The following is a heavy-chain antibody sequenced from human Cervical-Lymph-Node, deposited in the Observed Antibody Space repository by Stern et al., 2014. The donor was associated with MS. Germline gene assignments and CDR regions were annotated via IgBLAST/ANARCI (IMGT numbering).Heavy chain of an antibody. CDR3: AHNFGSAGNLDNAFDI. CDR1: GFSLSTSGVS. Sequence: ESGPTLVKPTQTLTLTCTFSGFSLSTSGVSVAWIRQPPGKALEWLVLLYWNGDKRYNPSLKSRVTITKDTSENQVVLKMTSMAPVDTATYYCAHNFGSAGNLDNAFDIWGRGTMVTVSS. CDR2: LYWNGDK. V-gene: IGHV2-5*01. J-gene: IGHJ3*02. D-gene: IGHD4-23*01.